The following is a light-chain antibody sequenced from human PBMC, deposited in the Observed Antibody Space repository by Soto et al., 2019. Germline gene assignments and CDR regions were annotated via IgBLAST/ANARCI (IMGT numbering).Light chain of an antibody. CDR2: GHN. J-gene: IGLJ1*01. Sequence: QWVLPHPTSVSGTPGDRVTISCAGSSSNIGSNVVNWYQHLPGRAPKLLIYGHNQRPSGVPDRFSGSKSGTSASLAISGLQSEDEAEYYRAAWDDNLSGFYVFGTGTKVTVL. CDR1: SSNIGSNV. V-gene: IGLV1-44*01. CDR3: AAWDDNLSGFYV.